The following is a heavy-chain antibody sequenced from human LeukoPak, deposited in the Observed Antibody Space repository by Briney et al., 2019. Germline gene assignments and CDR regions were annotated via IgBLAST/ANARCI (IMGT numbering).Heavy chain of an antibody. CDR1: GFTVSSNY. J-gene: IGHJ4*02. D-gene: IGHD3-9*01. CDR2: IYSGGST. V-gene: IGHV3-66*01. CDR3: AKNDILTGYYPTFDY. Sequence: GGSLRLSCAASGFTVSSNYMSWVRQAPGKGLEWVSVIYSGGSTYYADSVKGRFTIFRDNSKNTLYLQMNSLRAEDTAVYYCAKNDILTGYYPTFDYWGQGTLVTVSS.